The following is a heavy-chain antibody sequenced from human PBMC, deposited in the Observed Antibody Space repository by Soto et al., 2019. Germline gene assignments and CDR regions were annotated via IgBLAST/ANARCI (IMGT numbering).Heavy chain of an antibody. CDR1: GGSFSGYY. Sequence: QVQLQQWGAGLLKPSETLSLTCAVYGGSFSGYYWSWIRQPPGKGLDWIGEINHSGSTNYNPSLKSRVTISVDTSKNQFSLKLSSVTAADTAVYYCARGLGYCSSTSCYYYYYYGMDVWGQWTTVTVSS. V-gene: IGHV4-34*01. CDR3: ARGLGYCSSTSCYYYYYYGMDV. CDR2: INHSGST. D-gene: IGHD2-2*01. J-gene: IGHJ6*02.